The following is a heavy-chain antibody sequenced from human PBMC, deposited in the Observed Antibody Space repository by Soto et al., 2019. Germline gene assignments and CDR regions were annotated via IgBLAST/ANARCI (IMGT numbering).Heavy chain of an antibody. D-gene: IGHD1-1*01. CDR3: VGEVGFQLIY. V-gene: IGHV3-48*01. J-gene: IGHJ4*02. CDR1: GFTFSTHS. CDR2: ITSTSVTM. Sequence: PGGSLRLSCAASGFTFSTHSMNWVRQAPGKGLEWISYITSTSVTMYADSVKGRFTISRDNAKNSLYLQMNSLRVEDTAVYFCVGEVGFQLIYWGQGTLVTVSS.